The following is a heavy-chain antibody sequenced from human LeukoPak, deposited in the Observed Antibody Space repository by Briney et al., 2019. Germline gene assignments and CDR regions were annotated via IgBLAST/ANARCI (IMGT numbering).Heavy chain of an antibody. CDR1: GFTFSSYG. V-gene: IGHV3-30*19. D-gene: IGHD2-15*01. Sequence: GGSLRLSCAASGFTFSSYGMHWVRQAPGKGLEWVAVISYDGSNKYYADSVKGRFTISRDNSKNTLYLQMNSLRAEDTAVYYCARGQLGYCSGGSCLNWFDPWGQGTLVTVSS. J-gene: IGHJ5*02. CDR3: ARGQLGYCSGGSCLNWFDP. CDR2: ISYDGSNK.